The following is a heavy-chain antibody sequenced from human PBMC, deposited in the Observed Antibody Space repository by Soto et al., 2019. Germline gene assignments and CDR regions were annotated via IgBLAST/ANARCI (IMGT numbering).Heavy chain of an antibody. CDR1: GFTFSEYP. D-gene: IGHD2-2*01. Sequence: GGSLRLSCSASGFTFSEYPMHWVRQAPGKGLECVAVISDTGSSHYYAASVEGRFTISRENSKNTLSLHMDRLRVEDTAVYYCAKDRGGDCPDNSCYFGADYWGQGTPVTVSS. J-gene: IGHJ4*02. V-gene: IGHV3-30-3*01. CDR3: AKDRGGDCPDNSCYFGADY. CDR2: ISDTGSSH.